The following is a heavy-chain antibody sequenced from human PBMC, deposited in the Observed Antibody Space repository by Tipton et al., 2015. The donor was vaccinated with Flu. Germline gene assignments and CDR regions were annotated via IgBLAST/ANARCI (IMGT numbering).Heavy chain of an antibody. J-gene: IGHJ4*02. V-gene: IGHV4-38-2*02. D-gene: IGHD2-2*01. CDR1: GYSISSRYY. CDR3: ARDPSLGMPDYFDD. CDR2: VYHGGTT. Sequence: GLVKPSETLSLTRAVSGYSISSRYYWGWIRQPPGKGLEWIGCVYHGGTTYYNPSLRSRVTISVDTSRDHFSLKLRSVTAADRAVYYCARDPSLGMPDYFDDRGGGNL.